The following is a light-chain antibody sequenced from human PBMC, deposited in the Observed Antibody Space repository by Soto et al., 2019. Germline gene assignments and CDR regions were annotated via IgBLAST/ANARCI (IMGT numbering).Light chain of an antibody. CDR3: QQYTNANNPWM. V-gene: IGKV1-5*01. CDR1: QTISTW. Sequence: DIQVTQSPPTLSASVGDRVTITCRASQTISTWMAWYQQKPGKAPKLLVYDASTLQSGVASRFSGSGSGTYFTLRICGLQPDDYSTYYCQQYTNANNPWMFGQGTKVEI. CDR2: DAS. J-gene: IGKJ1*01.